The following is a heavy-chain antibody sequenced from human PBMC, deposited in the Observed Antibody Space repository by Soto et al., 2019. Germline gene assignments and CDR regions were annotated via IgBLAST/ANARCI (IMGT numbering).Heavy chain of an antibody. D-gene: IGHD6-13*01. CDR2: IRSSSSAM. V-gene: IGHV3-48*02. CDR3: ATGSSWYRAFDD. CDR1: GFSFSTYS. Sequence: EVQLVESGGGLVQPGGSLRLSCVASGFSFSTYSMNWVRQAPGKGLEWVSYIRSSSSAMYYADSVKGRFTISRDNAKKSLYLQMNSLRDEDTAVYYCATGSSWYRAFDDWGQGTLVTVSS. J-gene: IGHJ4*02.